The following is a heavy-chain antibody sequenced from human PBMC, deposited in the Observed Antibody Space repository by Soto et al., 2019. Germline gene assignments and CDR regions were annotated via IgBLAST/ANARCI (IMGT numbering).Heavy chain of an antibody. Sequence: GGSLRLSCAASGFTFSSYAMSWVRQAPGKGLEWVSAISGSGGSTYYADSVKGRFTISRDNSKNTLYLQMNSLRAEDTAVYYCAKVLGKIAVAGRNPFDYWGQGTLVTVSS. J-gene: IGHJ4*02. CDR1: GFTFSSYA. V-gene: IGHV3-23*01. CDR2: ISGSGGST. D-gene: IGHD6-19*01. CDR3: AKVLGKIAVAGRNPFDY.